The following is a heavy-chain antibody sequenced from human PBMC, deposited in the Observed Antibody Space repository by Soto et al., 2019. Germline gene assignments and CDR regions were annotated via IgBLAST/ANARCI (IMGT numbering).Heavy chain of an antibody. J-gene: IGHJ4*02. CDR3: ASKYCPSTICYLFDN. V-gene: IGHV4-4*02. Sequence: SETLSLTCSVSGGSITSNHWWSWVRQAPGKGLEWIGEIFHRGTSHHNPSLESRVTLSVDKSKNQFSLMLTSVTAADTAVYYCASKYCPSTICYLFDNWGQGALVTVSS. CDR1: GGSITSNHW. CDR2: IFHRGTS. D-gene: IGHD2-15*01.